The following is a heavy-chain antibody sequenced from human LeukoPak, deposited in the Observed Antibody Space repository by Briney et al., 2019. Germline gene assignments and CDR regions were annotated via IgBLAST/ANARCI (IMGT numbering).Heavy chain of an antibody. CDR1: GFTFSSYA. V-gene: IGHV3-23*01. CDR2: ISGSGGST. Sequence: GGSLRLSCAASGFTFSSYAMSWVRQAPGKGLEWVSAISGSGGSTYYADSVKGRFTISRDNSKNTLYLQMNNLRAEDTAVYYCARVLKARELLGADFDYWGQGTLVTVSS. D-gene: IGHD1-26*01. CDR3: ARVLKARELLGADFDY. J-gene: IGHJ4*02.